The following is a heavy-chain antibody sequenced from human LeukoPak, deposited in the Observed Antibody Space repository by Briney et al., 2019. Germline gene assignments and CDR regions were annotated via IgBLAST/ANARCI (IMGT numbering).Heavy chain of an antibody. Sequence: GSLRLSCAASGFPFSSYAMSWVRQAPGKGLEWVSAISGSGGSTYYADSVKGRFTISRDNAKNSLYLQMNSLRAEDTAVYYCAREKDYYGSGRRYYFDYWGQGTLVTVSS. J-gene: IGHJ4*02. D-gene: IGHD3-10*01. V-gene: IGHV3-23*01. CDR3: AREKDYYGSGRRYYFDY. CDR2: ISGSGGST. CDR1: GFPFSSYA.